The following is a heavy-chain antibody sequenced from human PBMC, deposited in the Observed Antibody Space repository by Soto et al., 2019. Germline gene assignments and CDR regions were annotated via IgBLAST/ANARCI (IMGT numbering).Heavy chain of an antibody. CDR1: GDSVSSNSAA. J-gene: IGHJ6*02. Sequence: SQTIPRTCAISGDSVSSNSAAWNWIRQSPSRGLEWLGRTYQRSKWYNDYAVSVKSRITINPDTSKNQFSLQLNSVTPEDTAVYYCARAYCCSSSCYYGMDVRGQGTTVTVSS. CDR3: ARAYCCSSSCYYGMDV. V-gene: IGHV6-1*01. D-gene: IGHD2-2*01. CDR2: TYQRSKWYN.